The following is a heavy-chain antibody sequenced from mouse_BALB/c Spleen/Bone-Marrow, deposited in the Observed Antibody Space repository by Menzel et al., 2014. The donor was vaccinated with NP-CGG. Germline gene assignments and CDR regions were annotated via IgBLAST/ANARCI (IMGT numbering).Heavy chain of an antibody. Sequence: VQLQQSGPGLVKPSQSLSLTCTVTGYSIASDYAWNWIRQFPGNKLEWMGYIRYSGSTSYTPSLKSRISITLDTSKNQFFLQLDSVTTEDTATFYCARSVVATRNFDDGGAGTTVTVSS. V-gene: IGHV3-2*02. CDR1: GYSIASDYA. D-gene: IGHD1-1*01. CDR3: ARSVVATRNFDD. J-gene: IGHJ1*01. CDR2: IRYSGST.